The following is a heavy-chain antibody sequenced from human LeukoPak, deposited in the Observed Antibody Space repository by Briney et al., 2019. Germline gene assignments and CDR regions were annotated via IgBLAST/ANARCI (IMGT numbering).Heavy chain of an antibody. CDR1: EFTFSTYW. Sequence: GGSLRLSCAASEFTFSTYWMTWVRQAPGKGLEWVSVIYSGGSTYYADSVKGRFTISRDNSKNTLYLQMNSLRAEGTAVYYCARAFGYGDYSMDYFDYWGQGTLVTVSS. D-gene: IGHD4-17*01. CDR3: ARAFGYGDYSMDYFDY. V-gene: IGHV3-53*01. CDR2: IYSGGST. J-gene: IGHJ4*02.